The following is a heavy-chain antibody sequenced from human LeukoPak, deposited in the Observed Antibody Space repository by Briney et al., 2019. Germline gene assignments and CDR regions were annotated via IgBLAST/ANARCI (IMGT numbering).Heavy chain of an antibody. Sequence: GGSLRLSCAASGFTVSSNYMSWVRQAPGKGLEWVSVIYSGGSTYYADSVKGRFTISRDNSKNTLYPQMNSLRAEDTAVYYCAIVDGYNLEPGAFDIWGQGTMVTVSS. CDR1: GFTVSSNY. J-gene: IGHJ3*02. D-gene: IGHD5-24*01. V-gene: IGHV3-53*01. CDR2: IYSGGST. CDR3: AIVDGYNLEPGAFDI.